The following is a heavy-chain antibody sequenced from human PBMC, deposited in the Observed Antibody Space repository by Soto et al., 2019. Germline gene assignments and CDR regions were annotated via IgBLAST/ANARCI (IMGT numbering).Heavy chain of an antibody. CDR2: IYYSGST. Sequence: PSETLSLTCTVSGGSISSSSYYWGWIRQPPGKGLEWIGSIYYSGSTYYNPSLKSRVTISVDTSKNQFSLKLSSVTAADTAVYYCARDYGDWGYYYYGMDVWGQGTTVTVSS. D-gene: IGHD4-17*01. CDR3: ARDYGDWGYYYYGMDV. V-gene: IGHV4-39*01. J-gene: IGHJ6*02. CDR1: GGSISSSSYY.